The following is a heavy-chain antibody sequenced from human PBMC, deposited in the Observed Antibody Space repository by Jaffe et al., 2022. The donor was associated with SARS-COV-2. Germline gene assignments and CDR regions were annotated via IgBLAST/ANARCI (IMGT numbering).Heavy chain of an antibody. D-gene: IGHD1-1*01. CDR3: ATSLEDPPRDGFDI. V-gene: IGHV1-24*01. J-gene: IGHJ3*02. Sequence: QVQLVQSGAEMKKPGASVKVSCNISGYRLSELNMHWLRQPHGKGLEWMGGFDPEDGEIVYAQTFQGRVILTEDTSTDTAYMELSSLTSDDTAVYSCATSLEDPPRDGFDIWGQGTLVVVSS. CDR1: GYRLSELN. CDR2: FDPEDGEI.